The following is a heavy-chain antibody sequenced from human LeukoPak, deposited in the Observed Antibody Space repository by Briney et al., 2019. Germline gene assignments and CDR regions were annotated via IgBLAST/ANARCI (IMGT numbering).Heavy chain of an antibody. D-gene: IGHD2-8*01. CDR3: ATERGMVLYEH. CDR1: GISLSRNY. CDR2: IYTGGNT. Sequence: GGSLRLSCAPSGISLSRNYMSWVRQAPGKGLEWVSVIYTGGNTYYADSVKGRFTISRDDSKNTVYLQMNSLRADDTAVYYCATERGMVLYEHWGQGTLVTVSS. J-gene: IGHJ4*02. V-gene: IGHV3-66*01.